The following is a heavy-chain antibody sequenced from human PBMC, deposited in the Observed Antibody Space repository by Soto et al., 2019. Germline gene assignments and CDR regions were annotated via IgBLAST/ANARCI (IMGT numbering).Heavy chain of an antibody. Sequence: SETLSLTCTVSGASVTSSRYYWGWVRQPPGKGLEWIGNIYDSGSTSYYNPSLKSRVTMSVDPSKSRFSLNLGSVTAADTALYFCVSSAFGESLSPPNYNYHYALDVWGQGTAVTVSS. CDR3: VSSAFGESLSPPNYNYHYALDV. V-gene: IGHV4-39*01. J-gene: IGHJ6*02. CDR1: GASVTSSRYY. D-gene: IGHD3-10*01. CDR2: IYDSGSTS.